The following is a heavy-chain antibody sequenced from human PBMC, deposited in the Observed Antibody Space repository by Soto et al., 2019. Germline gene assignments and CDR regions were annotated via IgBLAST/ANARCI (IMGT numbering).Heavy chain of an antibody. CDR2: ISYDGSNK. Sequence: GGSLRLSCAASGFTFSSNGMHWVRQAPSKGLEWVAVISYDGSNKYYADSVKGRFTISRDNSKNTLYLQMNSLRAEDTAVYYCAKDGRAYGSGSYSWFDPWGQGTLVTVSS. CDR1: GFTFSSNG. CDR3: AKDGRAYGSGSYSWFDP. J-gene: IGHJ5*02. D-gene: IGHD3-10*01. V-gene: IGHV3-30*18.